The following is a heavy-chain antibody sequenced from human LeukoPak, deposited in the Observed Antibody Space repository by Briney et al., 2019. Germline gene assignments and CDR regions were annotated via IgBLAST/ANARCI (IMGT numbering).Heavy chain of an antibody. CDR3: ARVPGVWGSYHREYYFDY. V-gene: IGHV4-39*07. Sequence: SETLSLTCTVSGGSISSSSYYWGWIRQPPGKGLEWIGSIYYSGSTYYNPSLKSRVTISVDTSKNQFSLKLSSVTAADTAVYYCARVPGVWGSYHREYYFDYWGQGTLVTVSS. D-gene: IGHD3-16*01. J-gene: IGHJ4*02. CDR2: IYYSGST. CDR1: GGSISSSSYY.